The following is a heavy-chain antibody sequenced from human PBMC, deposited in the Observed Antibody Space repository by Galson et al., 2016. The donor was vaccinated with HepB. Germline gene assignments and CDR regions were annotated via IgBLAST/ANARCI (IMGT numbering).Heavy chain of an antibody. CDR2: ISYDGRDK. J-gene: IGHJ4*02. V-gene: IGHV3-30*04. Sequence: SLRLSCAASGFTFNTYAMHWVRQPPGKGLEWVAVISYDGRDKNYAESLKGRTTISRDNSNNTLYLQMNSLRAEDTALYYCARTTIRYFDWSPVDYWGQGTLVTVSS. D-gene: IGHD3-9*01. CDR1: GFTFNTYA. CDR3: ARTTIRYFDWSPVDY.